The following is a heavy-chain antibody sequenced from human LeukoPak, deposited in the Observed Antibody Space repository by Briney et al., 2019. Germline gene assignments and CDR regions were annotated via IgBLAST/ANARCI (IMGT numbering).Heavy chain of an antibody. CDR3: ARDGYGSYLNWFDP. V-gene: IGHV3-21*01. J-gene: IGHJ5*02. CDR1: GFTFSTYS. D-gene: IGHD1-26*01. Sequence: NPGGSLRLSCAASGFTFSTYSMNWVRQAPGKGLEWVSSISSSSSYIYYADSVKGRFTISRDNAKNSLYLQMNSLRAEDTAVYYCARDGYGSYLNWFDPWGQGTLVTVSS. CDR2: ISSSSSYI.